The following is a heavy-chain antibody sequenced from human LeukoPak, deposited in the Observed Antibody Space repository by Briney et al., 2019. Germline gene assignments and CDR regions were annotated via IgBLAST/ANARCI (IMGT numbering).Heavy chain of an antibody. CDR3: AKDQVAVAGTQDYFDY. V-gene: IGHV3-23*01. Sequence: GGSLRLSCAASGFTFSSYAMSWVRQAPGKGLEWVSAISGSGGSTYYADSVKGRFTISRDNSKNTLYLQMNSLRAEDTAVYYCAKDQVAVAGTQDYFDYWGQGTLVTVSS. J-gene: IGHJ4*02. CDR1: GFTFSSYA. D-gene: IGHD6-19*01. CDR2: ISGSGGST.